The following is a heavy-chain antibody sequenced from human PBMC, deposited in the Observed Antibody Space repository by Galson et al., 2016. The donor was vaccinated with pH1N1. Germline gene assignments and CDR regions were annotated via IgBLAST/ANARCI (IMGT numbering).Heavy chain of an antibody. J-gene: IGHJ4*02. V-gene: IGHV7-4-1*02. CDR2: INTNTGNP. CDR1: GGLFTDYA. CDR3: ARNCSSSSCHVDY. Sequence: SGAEVXKPGESLKISCKASGGLFTDYALSWVRQAPGQGLEWMGWINTNTGNPTYAQGFTGRFVFSLDTSVSTAYLQISSLKAENTAVYYCARNCSSSSCHVDYWGQGTLVTVSS. D-gene: IGHD2-2*01.